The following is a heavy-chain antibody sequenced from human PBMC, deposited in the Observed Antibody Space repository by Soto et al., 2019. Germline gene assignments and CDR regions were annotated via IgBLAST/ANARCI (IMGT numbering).Heavy chain of an antibody. CDR3: AKALCTGSCSFDY. Sequence: GGSLRLSCAASGFIFSTYGMHWVRQAPGEGLEWVAVISYDGNNKYYADSVKGRFTVSRDNSKNTLYLQMNSLRAEDTAVYYCAKALCTGSCSFDYWGQGTLVTVSS. V-gene: IGHV3-30*18. CDR1: GFIFSTYG. CDR2: ISYDGNNK. D-gene: IGHD3-10*02. J-gene: IGHJ4*02.